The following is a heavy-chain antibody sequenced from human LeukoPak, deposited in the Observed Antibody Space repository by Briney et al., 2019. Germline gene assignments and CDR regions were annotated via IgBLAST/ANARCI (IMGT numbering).Heavy chain of an antibody. V-gene: IGHV1-69*05. D-gene: IGHD3-22*01. J-gene: IGHJ4*02. CDR3: ARDRTTYYYDSSGWRFDY. CDR1: GGTFSSYA. CDR2: IIPIFGTA. Sequence: SVKVSCKASGGTFSSYAISWVRQAPGQGLEWMGGIIPIFGTANYAQKFQGRVTITTDESTSTAYMELSSLRSEDTAVYYCARDRTTYYYDSSGWRFDYWGQGTLVTVSS.